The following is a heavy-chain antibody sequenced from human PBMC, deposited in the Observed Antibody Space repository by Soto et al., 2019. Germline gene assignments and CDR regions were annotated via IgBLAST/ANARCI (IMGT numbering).Heavy chain of an antibody. CDR1: GGTFNSYA. CDR2: IIPSFTAA. J-gene: IGHJ3*02. D-gene: IGHD3-16*01. CDR3: SREKAHSLALRVADAFDI. Sequence: QVQLVQSGAEVKKPGSSVKVSCKASGGTFNSYAISWLRQAPGQGLEWMVEIIPSFTAANYVRKFQGRVTITADESTSTAYMDLSSLTSEDTAMYYCSREKAHSLALRVADAFDIWGQGTMVTVSS. V-gene: IGHV1-69*01.